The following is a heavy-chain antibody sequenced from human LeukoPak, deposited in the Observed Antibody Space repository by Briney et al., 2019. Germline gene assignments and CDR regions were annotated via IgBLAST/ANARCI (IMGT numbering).Heavy chain of an antibody. D-gene: IGHD3-16*01. Sequence: SETLSLTCTVSGGSMKSYYWNWIRLPPGKGLEWIGYIYYSGSTNYNPSLKSRVTISVDTSKNQFSLKLTSVTAADTAIYYCARVGGMLTINNEAFDIWGQGTVVTVS. V-gene: IGHV4-59*01. J-gene: IGHJ3*02. CDR2: IYYSGST. CDR3: ARVGGMLTINNEAFDI. CDR1: GGSMKSYY.